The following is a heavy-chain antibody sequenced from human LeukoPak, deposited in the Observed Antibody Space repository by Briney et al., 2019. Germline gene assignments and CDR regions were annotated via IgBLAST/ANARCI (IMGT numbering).Heavy chain of an antibody. V-gene: IGHV3-23*01. CDR1: GFTFSSYA. CDR2: ISGSGGST. J-gene: IGHJ6*02. CDR3: ARDRRYFDPLLGVSLYYGMDV. D-gene: IGHD3-9*01. Sequence: GGSLRLSCAASGFTFSSYAMSWVRQAPGKGLEWVSAISGSGGSTYYADSVKGRFTISRDNSKNTLYLQMNSLRAEDTAVYYCARDRRYFDPLLGVSLYYGMDVWGLGTTVTVSS.